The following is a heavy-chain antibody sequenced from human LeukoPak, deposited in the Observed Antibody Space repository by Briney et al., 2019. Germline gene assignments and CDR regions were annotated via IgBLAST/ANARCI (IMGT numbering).Heavy chain of an antibody. D-gene: IGHD6-13*01. J-gene: IGHJ6*03. CDR2: IYYSGST. CDR3: ARGRRGYSSSWHYYYYYMDV. Sequence: SETLSLTCTVSGGSISSSSYYWGWIRQPPGKGLEWIGSIYYSGSTYYNPSLKSRVTISVDTSKNQFSLKLSSVTAADTAVYYCARGRRGYSSSWHYYYYYMDVWGKGTTVTVSS. V-gene: IGHV4-39*07. CDR1: GGSISSSSYY.